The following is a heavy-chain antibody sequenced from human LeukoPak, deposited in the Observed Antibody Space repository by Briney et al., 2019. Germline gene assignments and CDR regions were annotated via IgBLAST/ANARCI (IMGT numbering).Heavy chain of an antibody. Sequence: SETLSLTCTVSGYSISSGYYWGWIRQPPGKGLEWIGSIYHSGSTYYNPSLKSRVTISVDTSKNQFSLKLSSVTAADTAVYYCARGKPPYYYDSSGYYYDYWGQGTLVTVSS. CDR2: IYHSGST. V-gene: IGHV4-38-2*02. CDR3: ARGKPPYYYDSSGYYYDY. CDR1: GYSISSGYY. J-gene: IGHJ4*02. D-gene: IGHD3-22*01.